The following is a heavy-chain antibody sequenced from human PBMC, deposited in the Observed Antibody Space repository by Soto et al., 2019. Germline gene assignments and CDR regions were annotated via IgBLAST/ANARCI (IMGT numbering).Heavy chain of an antibody. V-gene: IGHV4-31*03. CDR2: IYYSGST. CDR1: GGSISSGGYY. Sequence: QVQLQESGPGLVKPSQTLSLTCTVSGGSISSGGYYWSWIRQHPGKGLEWIGYIYYSGSTYYNPSLKSRVTISVDTSKNQFSLKLSSVTAEDTAVYYCARGRRQQLGTWWFDPWGQGTLVTVSS. J-gene: IGHJ5*02. D-gene: IGHD6-13*01. CDR3: ARGRRQQLGTWWFDP.